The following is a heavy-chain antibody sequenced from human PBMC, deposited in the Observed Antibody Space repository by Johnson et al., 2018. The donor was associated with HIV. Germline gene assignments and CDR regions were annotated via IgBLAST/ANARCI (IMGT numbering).Heavy chain of an antibody. V-gene: IGHV3-74*02. D-gene: IGHD2-15*01. Sequence: VQLVESGGGLVQPGGSLRLSCGASGFTFSNYWVQWVRQAPGKGLVWVSRINGDGSRTSYADSVKGRFTIARDNAKNSLYLQMQSLRAEDTAVYYCARTSCSGARCLGYDPFDVWGQWTMVTVSS. CDR3: ARTSCSGARCLGYDPFDV. CDR2: INGDGSRT. J-gene: IGHJ3*01. CDR1: GFTFSNYW.